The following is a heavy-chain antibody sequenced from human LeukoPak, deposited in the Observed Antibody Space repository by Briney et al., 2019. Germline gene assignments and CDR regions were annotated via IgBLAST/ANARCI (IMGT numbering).Heavy chain of an antibody. CDR2: ISWNSGSI. Sequence: GGSLRLSCAASGFTFDDYAMHWVRQAPGKGLEWVSGISWNSGSIGYADSVKGRFTISRDNAKNSLYLQMNSLRAEDTAVYYCARDRLRYVDYYYMDVWGKGTTVTVSS. D-gene: IGHD3-16*01. CDR3: ARDRLRYVDYYYMDV. V-gene: IGHV3-9*01. J-gene: IGHJ6*03. CDR1: GFTFDDYA.